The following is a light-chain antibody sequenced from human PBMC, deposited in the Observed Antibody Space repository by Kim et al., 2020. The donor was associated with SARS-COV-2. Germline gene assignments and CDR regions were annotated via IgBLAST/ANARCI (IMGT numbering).Light chain of an antibody. V-gene: IGKV3-20*01. CDR3: QQSGSSPRT. CDR2: DAS. Sequence: EIALTQSPGTLSLSPGERATLSCRASQSVRSNYLAWYQQKPGQAPRLLIFDASNRATGIPDRFSGSGSGTDFTLAISRLEPEDFAVYYCQQSGSSPRTFGHGTKVDIK. J-gene: IGKJ1*01. CDR1: QSVRSNY.